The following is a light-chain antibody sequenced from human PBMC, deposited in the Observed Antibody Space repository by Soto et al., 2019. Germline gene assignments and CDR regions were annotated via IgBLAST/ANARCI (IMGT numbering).Light chain of an antibody. CDR2: GAS. CDR3: QQYGSSRGWT. CDR1: QSVSSSY. Sequence: EIVLTQSPGTLSLSPGERATLSCRASQSVSSSYLAWYQQKPGQAPRLLIYGASSRATGIPDRFSGSGSGTDFTLTISRLEPEDIAVYYCQQYGSSRGWTFGQGTKVDIK. J-gene: IGKJ1*01. V-gene: IGKV3-20*01.